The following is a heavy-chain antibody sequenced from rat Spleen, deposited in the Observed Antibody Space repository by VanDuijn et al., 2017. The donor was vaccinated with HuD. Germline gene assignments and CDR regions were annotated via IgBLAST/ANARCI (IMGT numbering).Heavy chain of an antibody. Sequence: EVQLVESDGGLVQPGRSLKLSCAASGFTFSDYNMAWVRRAPKKGLEWVATISYDGSSTYYRDSVKGRFTISRDNTKSTLSLQMDSLRSEDTATYYCARRHYGYTDYFDYWGQGVMVTVSS. V-gene: IGHV5-7*01. D-gene: IGHD1-9*01. J-gene: IGHJ2*01. CDR2: ISYDGSST. CDR3: ARRHYGYTDYFDY. CDR1: GFTFSDYN.